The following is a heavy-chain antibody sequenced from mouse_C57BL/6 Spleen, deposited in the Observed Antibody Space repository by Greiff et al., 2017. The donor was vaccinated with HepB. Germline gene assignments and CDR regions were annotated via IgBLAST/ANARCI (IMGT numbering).Heavy chain of an antibody. CDR1: GYAFTNYL. D-gene: IGHD3-1*01. V-gene: IGHV1-54*01. CDR2: INPGSGGT. J-gene: IGHJ1*03. CDR3: ARGPGLWYFDV. Sequence: VKLMESGAELVRPGTSVKVSCKASGYAFTNYLIEWVKQRPGQGLEWIGVINPGSGGTNYNEKFKGKATLTADKSSSTAYMQLSSLTSEDSAVYFCARGPGLWYFDVWGTGTTVTVSS.